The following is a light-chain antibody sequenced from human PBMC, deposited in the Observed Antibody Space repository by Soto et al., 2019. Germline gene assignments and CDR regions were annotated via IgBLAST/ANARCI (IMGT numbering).Light chain of an antibody. J-gene: IGLJ1*01. CDR3: AAWDDSLSGYV. CDR2: RNT. Sequence: QSVLTQPPSASGTPGQRVTISCSGSGSNIGSNYVYWYQQLPGTAPKLLIYRNTQRPSGVPDRFSGSNSGTSASLAISGLRSEDEADYYCAAWDDSLSGYVFGTGTKVTVL. CDR1: GSNIGSNY. V-gene: IGLV1-47*01.